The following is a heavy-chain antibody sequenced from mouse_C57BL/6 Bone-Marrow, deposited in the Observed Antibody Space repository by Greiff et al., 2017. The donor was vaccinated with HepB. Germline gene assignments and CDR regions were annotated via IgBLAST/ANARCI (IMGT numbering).Heavy chain of an antibody. CDR3: ARDDFDY. CDR2: IDPANGNT. J-gene: IGHJ2*01. CDR1: GFNIKNTY. Sequence: VQLQQSVAELVRPGASVKLSCTASGFNIKNTYMPWVKQRPEQGLEWIGRIDPANGNTKYAPKFQGKATITADTSSNTAYLQLSSLTSEDTAIYDCARDDFDYWGQGTTLTVSS. V-gene: IGHV14-3*01. D-gene: IGHD2-3*01.